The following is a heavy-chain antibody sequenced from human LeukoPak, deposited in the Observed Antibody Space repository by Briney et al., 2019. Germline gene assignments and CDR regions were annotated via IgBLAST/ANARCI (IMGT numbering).Heavy chain of an antibody. CDR2: IKQDRSEK. D-gene: IGHD2-15*01. J-gene: IGHJ6*03. V-gene: IGHV3-7*01. CDR1: GFTYNGYW. CDR3: ARRREGFLLHYYYCMDV. Sequence: PGGSLRLSCAASGFTYNGYWMSWVRQAPGKGLEWVASIKQDRSEKYYVDSVKGRFTISRDNAKKSLYLQMNSLRAEDTAVYYCARRREGFLLHYYYCMDVWGKGTTVTISS.